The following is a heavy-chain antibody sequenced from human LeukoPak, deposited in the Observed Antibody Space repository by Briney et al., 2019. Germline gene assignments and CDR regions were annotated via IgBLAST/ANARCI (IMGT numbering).Heavy chain of an antibody. CDR3: ARDEGYSYGKRFDY. J-gene: IGHJ4*02. D-gene: IGHD5-18*01. V-gene: IGHV4-39*07. CDR2: IYYSGST. CDR1: GGSISSSSYY. Sequence: SETLSLTCTVSGGSISSSSYYWGWIRQPPGKGLEWIGSIYYSGSTYYNPSLKSRVTISVDTSKNQFSLKLSSVTAADTAVYYCARDEGYSYGKRFDYWGQGTLVTVSS.